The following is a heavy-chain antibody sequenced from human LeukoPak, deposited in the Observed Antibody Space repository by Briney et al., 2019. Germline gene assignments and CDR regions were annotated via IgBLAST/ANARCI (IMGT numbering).Heavy chain of an antibody. CDR1: GFTFSSYS. CDR3: ASISGYFEY. CDR2: IVGSGGTT. D-gene: IGHD3-3*01. Sequence: GGSLRLSCEASGFTFSSYSMSWVRQAPGKGLEWVSAIVGSGGTTFYADSVKGRFTISRDNSKNTQYLQMNSLRAEDTAVYYCASISGYFEYWGRGTLVSVSS. V-gene: IGHV3-23*01. J-gene: IGHJ4*02.